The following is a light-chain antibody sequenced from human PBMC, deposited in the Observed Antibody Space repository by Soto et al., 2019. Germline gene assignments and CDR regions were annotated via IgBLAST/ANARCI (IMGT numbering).Light chain of an antibody. CDR1: QSISSY. V-gene: IGKV1-39*01. Sequence: DIQMTQSPSSLSASVGDRVTITCRASQSISSYLYWYQQIPGKAPKLLIYVASSLHSGVPSRFRGSGSGTDFTLTISSLQHEDFATYFCQQSYSTPRTFGQGTKVDIK. J-gene: IGKJ1*01. CDR3: QQSYSTPRT. CDR2: VAS.